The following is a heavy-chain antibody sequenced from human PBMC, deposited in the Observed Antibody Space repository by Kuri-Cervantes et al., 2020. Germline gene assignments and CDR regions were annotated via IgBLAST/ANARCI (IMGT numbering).Heavy chain of an antibody. CDR1: GGSISSGDYY. Sequence: SETLSLTCTVSGGSISSGDYYWSWIRQPPGKGLEWIGYIYYSGSTYYNPSLKSRVTISVDTSKNQFSLKLSSVTAADTAVYYCAREVTETHYYYYGMDVWGQGTTVTVSS. D-gene: IGHD2-21*02. J-gene: IGHJ6*02. CDR2: IYYSGST. V-gene: IGHV4-30-4*01. CDR3: AREVTETHYYYYGMDV.